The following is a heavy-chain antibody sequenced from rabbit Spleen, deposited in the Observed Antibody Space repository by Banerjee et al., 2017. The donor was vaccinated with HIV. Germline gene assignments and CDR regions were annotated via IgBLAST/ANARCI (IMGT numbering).Heavy chain of an antibody. Sequence: LEESGGGLGKPGGTLTLTCTVSGFSFSSNCICWVRQAPGKGLEWIACIDTNDGDTVYANWPKGRFSVSKPSSTTVTLQMTSLTAADTATYFCARDAGRGDYIDGVFNLWGPGTLVTVS. CDR3: ARDAGRGDYIDGVFNL. CDR2: IDTNDGDT. V-gene: IGHV1S45*01. CDR1: GFSFSSNC. D-gene: IGHD8-1*01. J-gene: IGHJ4*01.